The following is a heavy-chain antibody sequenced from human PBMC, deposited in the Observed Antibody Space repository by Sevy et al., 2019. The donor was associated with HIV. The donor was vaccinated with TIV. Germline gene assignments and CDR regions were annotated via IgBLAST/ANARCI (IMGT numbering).Heavy chain of an antibody. Sequence: GGSLRLSCAASGFSISGDTMNWVRQAPGKGLEWVSSISSGSSFIYYADSLKGRFTISRDNARNLLYLQMNSLGVEDTAVYYCARVGLGDCSGTNCSPNDYWGQGTLVTVSS. J-gene: IGHJ4*02. CDR2: ISSGSSFI. CDR1: GFSISGDT. CDR3: ARVGLGDCSGTNCSPNDY. D-gene: IGHD2-2*01. V-gene: IGHV3-21*01.